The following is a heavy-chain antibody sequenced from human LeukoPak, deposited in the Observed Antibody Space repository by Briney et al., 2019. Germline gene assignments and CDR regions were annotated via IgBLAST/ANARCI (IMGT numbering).Heavy chain of an antibody. Sequence: SQTLSLTCAISGDTVSSTRAAWNWIRLSPSRGLEWLGRTYYRSKWYNDYAVPVESRITIKPDTSKNQFSLQLNSVTPEDTAVYYCARLGSGGSSSWYRVYYYMDVWGKGTTVTISS. V-gene: IGHV6-1*01. CDR1: GDTVSSTRAA. J-gene: IGHJ6*03. CDR3: ARLGSGGSSSWYRVYYYMDV. D-gene: IGHD6-13*01. CDR2: TYYRSKWYN.